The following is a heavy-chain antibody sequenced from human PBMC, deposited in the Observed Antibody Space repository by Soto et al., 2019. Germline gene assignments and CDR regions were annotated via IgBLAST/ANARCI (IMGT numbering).Heavy chain of an antibody. J-gene: IGHJ3*02. D-gene: IGHD1-26*01. CDR3: ARDGYSGSYLGVFDI. Sequence: EVQLVESGGGLVQPGGSLRLFCAASGFTFSSYWMHWVRQAPGKGLVWVSRINSDGSSTSYADSVKGRFTISRDNAKNTLYLQMNSLRADDTAVYYCARDGYSGSYLGVFDIWGQGTMVTVSS. CDR2: INSDGSST. CDR1: GFTFSSYW. V-gene: IGHV3-74*01.